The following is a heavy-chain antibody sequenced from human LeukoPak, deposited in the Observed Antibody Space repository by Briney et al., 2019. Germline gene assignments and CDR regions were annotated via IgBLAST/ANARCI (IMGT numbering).Heavy chain of an antibody. D-gene: IGHD3-9*01. Sequence: GRSLRLSCAASGFTFSSYGMHWVRQAPGKGLEWVAVISYDGSNKYYADSVKGRFTISRDNSKNTLYLQMNSLRAEDTAVYYCARNDIYDYWGQGTLVTVSS. J-gene: IGHJ4*02. CDR3: ARNDIYDY. CDR2: ISYDGSNK. V-gene: IGHV3-30*03. CDR1: GFTFSSYG.